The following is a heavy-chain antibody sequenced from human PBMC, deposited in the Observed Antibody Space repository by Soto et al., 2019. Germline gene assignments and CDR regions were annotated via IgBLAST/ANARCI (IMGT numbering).Heavy chain of an antibody. J-gene: IGHJ6*02. D-gene: IGHD2-2*01. CDR1: GGSISSSNW. CDR2: IYHSGST. V-gene: IGHV4-4*02. CDR3: ARDNRGPAAMGKYYYYYGMDV. Sequence: SETLSLTCAVSGGSISSSNWWSWVRQPPGKGLEWIGEIYHSGSTNYNPSLKSRVTISVDKSKNQFSLKLSSVTAADTAVYYCARDNRGPAAMGKYYYYYGMDVWGQGTTVTVSS.